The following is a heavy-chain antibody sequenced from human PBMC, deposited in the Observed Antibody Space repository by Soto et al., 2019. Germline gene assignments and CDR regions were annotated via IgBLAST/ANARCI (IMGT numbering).Heavy chain of an antibody. D-gene: IGHD1-7*01. V-gene: IGHV3-23*01. CDR1: GFTFSSYG. Sequence: EVQLLESGGGLVQPGGSLRLSCAASGFTFSSYGMTWVGQAPGKGLEWVSFSSATGAGTYYADSVKGRFTISRDNSKNTLYLQMTSLRADDPAVYYCAKDRRAGGNYGFYSDFWGQGALVIVSS. CDR3: AKDRRAGGNYGFYSDF. J-gene: IGHJ4*02. CDR2: SSATGAGT.